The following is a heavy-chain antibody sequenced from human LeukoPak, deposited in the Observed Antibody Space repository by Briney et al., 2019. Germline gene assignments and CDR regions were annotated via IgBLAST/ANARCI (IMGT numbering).Heavy chain of an antibody. Sequence: PGGSLILSCAASGFTFSSYGMHWVRQAPGKGLEWVAFIRYDGSNKYYADSVKGRFTISRDNSKNTLYLQMNSLRAEDTAVYYCAKEAVTPFDYWGQGTLVTVSS. D-gene: IGHD4-17*01. CDR3: AKEAVTPFDY. V-gene: IGHV3-30*02. CDR2: IRYDGSNK. J-gene: IGHJ4*02. CDR1: GFTFSSYG.